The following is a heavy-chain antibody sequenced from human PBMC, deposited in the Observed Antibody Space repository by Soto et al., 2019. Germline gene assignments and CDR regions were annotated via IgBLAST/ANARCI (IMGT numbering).Heavy chain of an antibody. V-gene: IGHV4-39*01. CDR2: IFYSGRT. J-gene: IGHJ1*01. CDR3: AGRGWLAERGFFHH. Sequence: QLQLQESGPGLVKPAETLSLTCTVSGDSISSSDYYWGWIRQPPGKGLEWIGSIFYSGRTYYSPSRTTRVTITVDTARNECAQKRTSVPVVDTAVYYCAGRGWLAERGFFHHWGQGTLVTVSS. D-gene: IGHD6-19*01. CDR1: GDSISSSDYY.